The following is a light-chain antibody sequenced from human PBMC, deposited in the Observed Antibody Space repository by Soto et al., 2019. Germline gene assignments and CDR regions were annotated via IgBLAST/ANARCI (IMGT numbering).Light chain of an antibody. J-gene: IGKJ1*01. Sequence: DIVMTQSPDSLAVSLGERATINCKSSQSVLYSSNNKNYLAWYQQKPGQPPKLLIYWASTRESGVPDRFSGRGSGTDFTLTISSLQAEDVAVYYCQQYYNNPWTFGQGTKVEIK. CDR1: QSVLYSSNNKNY. CDR3: QQYYNNPWT. V-gene: IGKV4-1*01. CDR2: WAS.